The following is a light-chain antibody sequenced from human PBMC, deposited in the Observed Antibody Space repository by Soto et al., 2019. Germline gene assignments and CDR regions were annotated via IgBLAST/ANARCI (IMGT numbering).Light chain of an antibody. CDR2: GAS. CDR3: QQYDSWPLT. J-gene: IGKJ4*01. Sequence: EILMPQSPGTLSVSTEEGATLSCRASQSVDRNLAWYQQKPGQAPRLLIYGASTRPTGIPDRFSGSGSGTEFSLTISSLQSEDFAVYYCQQYDSWPLTFGGGTKVEIK. V-gene: IGKV3D-15*01. CDR1: QSVDRN.